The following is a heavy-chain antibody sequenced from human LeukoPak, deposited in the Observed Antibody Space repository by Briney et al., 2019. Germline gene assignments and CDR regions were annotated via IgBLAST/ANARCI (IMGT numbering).Heavy chain of an antibody. J-gene: IGHJ4*02. CDR2: FTRSGERP. CDR3: HGGYAYDQEKVDY. CDR1: GLVFNNYA. V-gene: IGHV3-23*01. Sequence: GGSLRLTCAASGLVFNNYAMSWLRLSARKGLEWISEFTRSGERPHYAYCVNGRFAVSRDNAKNTVYLQMRGLTVADSGVYYCHGGYAYDQEKVDYWGQGTLVTVSS. D-gene: IGHD3-16*01.